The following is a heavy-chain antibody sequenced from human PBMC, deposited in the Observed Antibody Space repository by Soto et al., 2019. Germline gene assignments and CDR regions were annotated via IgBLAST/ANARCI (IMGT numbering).Heavy chain of an antibody. D-gene: IGHD5-18*01. CDR1: GFTVSSNY. CDR2: IYSGGST. Sequence: GGSLRLSCAASGFTVSSNYMSWVRQAPGKGLEWVSVIYSGGSTYYADSVKGRFTISRDNSKNTLYLQMNSLRAEDTAVYYCARGLRGYSYGFDYWGQGTLVTVSS. V-gene: IGHV3-53*01. CDR3: ARGLRGYSYGFDY. J-gene: IGHJ4*02.